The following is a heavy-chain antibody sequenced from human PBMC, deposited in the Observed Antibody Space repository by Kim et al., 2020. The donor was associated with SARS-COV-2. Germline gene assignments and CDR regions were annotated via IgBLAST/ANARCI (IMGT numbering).Heavy chain of an antibody. Sequence: ASVKVSCKASGYTFTSYGISWVRQAPGQGLEWMGWISGYNGNTNYAQKLQGRVTMTTDTSTSTAYMELRSLTSDDTAVYYCARGDLNPLYDYYYMDVWGKGTTVTVSS. CDR3: ARGDLNPLYDYYYMDV. V-gene: IGHV1-18*01. CDR2: ISGYNGNT. J-gene: IGHJ6*03. CDR1: GYTFTSYG.